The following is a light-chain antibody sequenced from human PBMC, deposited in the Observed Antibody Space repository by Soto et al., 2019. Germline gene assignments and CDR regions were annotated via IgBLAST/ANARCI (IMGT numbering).Light chain of an antibody. J-gene: IGKJ5*01. CDR2: DAS. Sequence: EIVLTQSPANLSLSPGERATLSCRASQSVSSYLAWYQQNPGQAPRLLIYDASNRATGIPARFSGSGSGTDFTLTISSLEPEDFAVYYCQQRSNWLPITFGQGTRLEIK. CDR1: QSVSSY. V-gene: IGKV3-11*01. CDR3: QQRSNWLPIT.